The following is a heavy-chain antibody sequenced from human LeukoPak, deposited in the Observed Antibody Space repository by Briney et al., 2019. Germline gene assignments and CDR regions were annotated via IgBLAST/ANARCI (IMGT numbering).Heavy chain of an antibody. CDR3: ARVLSGYPTAFDI. J-gene: IGHJ3*02. V-gene: IGHV1-2*02. CDR1: GYTFTGYY. D-gene: IGHD3-22*01. CDR2: INPNSGGT. Sequence: VSVKVSCKASGYTFTGYYMYWVRQAPGQGLQWMGWINPNSGGTNYAQKFQGRVTMTRDTSISTAYMELSRLRSDDTAVYYCARVLSGYPTAFDIWGQGTMVTVSS.